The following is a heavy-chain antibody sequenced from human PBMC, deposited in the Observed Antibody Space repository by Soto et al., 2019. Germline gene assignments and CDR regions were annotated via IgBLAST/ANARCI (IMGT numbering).Heavy chain of an antibody. D-gene: IGHD6-19*01. Sequence: SVKASCKASGYTYNSYGITWVRQAPEQRFEWMGWISAENGTTNNVQKFRGRVTMTTDTSTSTAYMELRSLRSDDPAVYSCASGVKQWLAHDAFDIWGQGTRVT. J-gene: IGHJ3*02. CDR2: ISAENGTT. CDR3: ASGVKQWLAHDAFDI. V-gene: IGHV1-18*01. CDR1: GYTYNSYG.